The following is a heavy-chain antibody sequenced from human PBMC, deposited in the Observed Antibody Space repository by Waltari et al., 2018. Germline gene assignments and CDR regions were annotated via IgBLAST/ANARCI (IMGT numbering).Heavy chain of an antibody. CDR1: GFTFSDYA. V-gene: IGHV3-49*03. CDR2: IRTNVYGGTT. Sequence: EVPLEESGGGLVQPGRSLRISCSSSGFTFSDYAMSWFRLAPGKGLEWIGFIRTNVYGGTTVYAASVKGRFTISRDDSKNIAYLQTNSLKTEDTAIYYCSKNRAAGGHWYFDLWGRGTLVTVSS. J-gene: IGHJ2*01. CDR3: SKNRAAGGHWYFDL. D-gene: IGHD6-13*01.